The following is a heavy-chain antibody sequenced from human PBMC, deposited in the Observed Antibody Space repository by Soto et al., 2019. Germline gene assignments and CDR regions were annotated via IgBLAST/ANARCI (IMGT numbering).Heavy chain of an antibody. Sequence: GGSLRLSCVASQFTVSTKYMSWVRQAPGKGLEWVSVIYSGGSTYYADSVKGRFTISRDISKNTVYLQMNSLRADDTAVYYCATGVYSYGPDAFDIWGQGTMVTVSS. J-gene: IGHJ3*02. CDR3: ATGVYSYGPDAFDI. CDR1: QFTVSTKY. V-gene: IGHV3-53*01. D-gene: IGHD5-18*01. CDR2: IYSGGST.